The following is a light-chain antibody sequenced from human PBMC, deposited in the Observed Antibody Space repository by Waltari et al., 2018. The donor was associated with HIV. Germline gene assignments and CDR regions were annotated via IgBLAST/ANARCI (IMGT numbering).Light chain of an antibody. Sequence: QSVLTQPPSVSGAPGQTVTISCTGSSSNIGAGYDVHWYQQLPGTVPKLLIYGNSRRPAGDPGRFSGSKSGTSASLAITGLQAEDEADYYCQSHDTSLSGPCVFGTGTKVTVL. J-gene: IGLJ1*01. CDR2: GNS. V-gene: IGLV1-40*01. CDR1: SSNIGAGYD. CDR3: QSHDTSLSGPCV.